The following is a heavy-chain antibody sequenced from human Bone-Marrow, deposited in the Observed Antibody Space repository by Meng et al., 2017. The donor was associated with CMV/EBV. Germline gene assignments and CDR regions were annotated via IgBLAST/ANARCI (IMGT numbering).Heavy chain of an antibody. V-gene: IGHV4-34*01. Sequence: QVQLQQGAAGLLKPSATLSPTGAVYGGSFSGYYWSWIRQPPGKGLEWIAEINHSGNTNYNPSLKSRVTISVDTSKNQFSLKLSSVTAADTAVYYCATVGLGMNWFDPWGQGTLVTVSS. CDR2: INHSGNT. J-gene: IGHJ5*02. CDR3: ATVGLGMNWFDP. CDR1: GGSFSGYY.